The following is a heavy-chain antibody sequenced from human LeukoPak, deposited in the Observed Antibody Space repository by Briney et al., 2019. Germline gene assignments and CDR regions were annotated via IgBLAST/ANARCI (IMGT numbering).Heavy chain of an antibody. CDR2: ISAYNGNT. CDR3: ARGLVVVAARYYYYGMDV. J-gene: IGHJ6*02. CDR1: GYTFTSYG. Sequence: ASVKVSCKASGYTFTSYGISWVRQAPGQGPEWMGWISAYNGNTNYAQKLQGRVTMTTDTSTSTAYMELRSLRSDDTAVYYCARGLVVVAARYYYYGMDVWGQGTTVTVSS. V-gene: IGHV1-18*01. D-gene: IGHD2-15*01.